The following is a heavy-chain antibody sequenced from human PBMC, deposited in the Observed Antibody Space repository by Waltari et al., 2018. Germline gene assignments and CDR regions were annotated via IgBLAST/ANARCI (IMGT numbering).Heavy chain of an antibody. CDR1: GYTFTSYA. J-gene: IGHJ5*02. V-gene: IGHV1-3*01. CDR3: AGDLPYGTSKSDSHWFDP. D-gene: IGHD1-26*01. CDR2: INAGNGNT. Sequence: QVQLVQSGAEVKKPGASVKVSCKASGYTFTSYAMHWVRQDPVQRLEWMGWINAGNGNTKYSQKFQGRGTITRDTSARTAYMELSSMRSEDTAVYYCAGDLPYGTSKSDSHWFDPWGQGTLVTVSS.